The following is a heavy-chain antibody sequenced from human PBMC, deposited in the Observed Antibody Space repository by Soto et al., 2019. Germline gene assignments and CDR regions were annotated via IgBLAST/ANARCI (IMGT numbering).Heavy chain of an antibody. CDR1: GDSVSSRGYY. V-gene: IGHV4-31*03. Sequence: SETLSLTCSVSGDSVSSRGYYWTWTRQHPGKGLEWIGYIYSSGSTYYNPSLKSRVTVSVDRSKNQFSLMLSSVTAADTAVYYCAREYYDSSGFVWVDPWGQGTLVTVSS. J-gene: IGHJ5*02. CDR3: AREYYDSSGFVWVDP. D-gene: IGHD3-22*01. CDR2: IYSSGST.